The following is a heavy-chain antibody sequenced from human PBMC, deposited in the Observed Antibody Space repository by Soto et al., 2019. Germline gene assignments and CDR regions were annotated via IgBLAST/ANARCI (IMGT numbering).Heavy chain of an antibody. V-gene: IGHV3-30*09. CDR3: ARRLTTPVSALGY. CDR2: ISPDRTNK. J-gene: IGHJ4*02. CDR1: GFTFTSYA. Sequence: QVQLVESGGGVVQPGGSLRLSCKASGFTFTSYAIHWVRQAPGKGLEWVSVISPDRTNKHSAESVRGRIVISRDNSKNTVHLEMNRLTLDDTAVYFCARRLTTPVSALGYWGQGSLV. D-gene: IGHD6-19*01.